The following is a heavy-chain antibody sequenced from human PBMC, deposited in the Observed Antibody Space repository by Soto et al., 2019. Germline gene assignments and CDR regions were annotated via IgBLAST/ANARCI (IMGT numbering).Heavy chain of an antibody. J-gene: IGHJ4*02. V-gene: IGHV3-23*01. D-gene: IGHD6-6*01. CDR3: SSSLSSSSPAGFDY. CDR2: ISGSGGST. CDR1: GFTFSSYA. Sequence: EVQLLESGGGLVQPGGSLRLSCAASGFTFSSYAMSWVRQAPGKGLEWVSAISGSGGSTYYADSVKGRFTISRDNSKNPLYLQMNSLRAEDTAVYYCSSSLSSSSPAGFDYWGQGTLVTVSS.